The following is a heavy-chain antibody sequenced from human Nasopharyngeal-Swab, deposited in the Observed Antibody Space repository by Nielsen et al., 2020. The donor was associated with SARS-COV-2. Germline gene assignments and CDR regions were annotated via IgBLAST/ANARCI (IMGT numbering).Heavy chain of an antibody. Sequence: ASVKVSCKASEYTFTSYYMHWVRQAPGQGLEWMGIINPSGGSTSYAQKFQGRVTMTRDTSTSTVYMELSSLRSEDTAVYYCARDGVLTIFGVWRAPGSEYYFDYWGQGTLVTVSS. CDR3: ARDGVLTIFGVWRAPGSEYYFDY. J-gene: IGHJ4*02. D-gene: IGHD3-3*01. V-gene: IGHV1-46*01. CDR2: INPSGGST. CDR1: EYTFTSYY.